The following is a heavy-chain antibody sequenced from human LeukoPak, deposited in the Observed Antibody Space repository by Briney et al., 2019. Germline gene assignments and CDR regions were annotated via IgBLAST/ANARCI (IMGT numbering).Heavy chain of an antibody. CDR1: GYTFTGYY. D-gene: IGHD6-13*01. V-gene: IGHV1-2*02. Sequence: ASVKVSCKASGYTFTGYYMHWVRQAPGQGLEWMGWINPNSGGTNYAQKFQGRVTMTRDTSISTAYMELSRLRSDDTAVYYRARSYLAAAGTPNWGQGTLVTVSS. J-gene: IGHJ4*02. CDR2: INPNSGGT. CDR3: ARSYLAAAGTPN.